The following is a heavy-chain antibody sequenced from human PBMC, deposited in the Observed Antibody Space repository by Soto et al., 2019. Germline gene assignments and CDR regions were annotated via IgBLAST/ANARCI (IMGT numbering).Heavy chain of an antibody. CDR1: GFPFNSYT. V-gene: IGHV3-21*02. Sequence: EVQLVESGGGLVNPGGSLRLSCAASGFPFNSYTMTWVRQAPGMGLEWVSSITTDGTSIYYADSVKGRFTLSRDNATNSLYLQTNRLTVADTGIYYRGRKNWLGPLIGGQVAMVS. CDR3: GRKNWLGPLI. CDR2: ITTDGTSI. D-gene: IGHD6-19*01. J-gene: IGHJ3*02.